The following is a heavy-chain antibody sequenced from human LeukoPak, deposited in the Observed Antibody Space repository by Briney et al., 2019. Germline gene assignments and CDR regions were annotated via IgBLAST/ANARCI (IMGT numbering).Heavy chain of an antibody. V-gene: IGHV4-4*07. CDR2: IYTSGST. CDR1: GGSISSYY. D-gene: IGHD6-19*01. CDR3: ARVSSGWSLYYLDY. J-gene: IGHJ4*02. Sequence: SETLSLTCTVSGGSISSYYWSWIRQPAGKGLEWIGRIYTSGSTNYNPSLKSRVTMSVDTSKNQFSLKLSSVTAADTAVYYCARVSSGWSLYYLDYWGQGTLVTVSS.